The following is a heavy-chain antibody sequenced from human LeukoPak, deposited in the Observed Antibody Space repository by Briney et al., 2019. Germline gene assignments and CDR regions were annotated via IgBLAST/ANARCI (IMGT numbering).Heavy chain of an antibody. Sequence: PGGSLRLSCAAPGFTFSSHSMNWVRQAPGKGLEWVSSISSSSSYIYYADSVKGRFTISRDNAKNSLYLQMNSLRAEDTAVYYCARDQEYYDILTGYYFSPFDYWGQGTLVTVSS. CDR2: ISSSSSYI. D-gene: IGHD3-9*01. CDR3: ARDQEYYDILTGYYFSPFDY. V-gene: IGHV3-21*01. J-gene: IGHJ4*02. CDR1: GFTFSSHS.